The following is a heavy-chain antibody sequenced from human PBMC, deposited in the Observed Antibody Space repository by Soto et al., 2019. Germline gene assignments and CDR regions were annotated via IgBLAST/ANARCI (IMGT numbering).Heavy chain of an antibody. J-gene: IGHJ6*02. Sequence: PGGSLRLSCAASGFAFRSYGLNWVRQAPGRGLEWVSSITASGSAIYYTDSAKGRFTISRDNARNSLFLQMNSLRAEDTAVYYCARNGANYDVLTGYYDYFYHGMDVWGQGTTVTVSS. CDR3: ARNGANYDVLTGYYDYFYHGMDV. CDR2: ITASGSAI. D-gene: IGHD3-9*01. V-gene: IGHV3-21*01. CDR1: GFAFRSYG.